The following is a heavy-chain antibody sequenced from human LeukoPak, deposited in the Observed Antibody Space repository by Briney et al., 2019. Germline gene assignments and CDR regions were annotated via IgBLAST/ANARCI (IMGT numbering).Heavy chain of an antibody. CDR2: ISYDGGNK. J-gene: IGHJ4*02. CDR3: AKPGGYCSAGTCYSNF. V-gene: IGHV3-30*18. D-gene: IGHD2-15*01. Sequence: GGSLRLSCAASGFTFSDYAIHWVRQAPGKGLEWVAIISYDGGNKYYTDSVRGRFTISRDDSKNTLYLQMNSLRAEDTAVYYCAKPGGYCSAGTCYSNFWGQGTLVTVSS. CDR1: GFTFSDYA.